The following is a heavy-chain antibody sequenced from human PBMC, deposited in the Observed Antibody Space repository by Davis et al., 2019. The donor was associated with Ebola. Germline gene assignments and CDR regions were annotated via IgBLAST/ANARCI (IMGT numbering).Heavy chain of an antibody. CDR2: IKQDGSEK. Sequence: PGGSLRLSCAASGFTFSSYWMSWVRQAPGKGLEWVANIKQDGSEKYYVDSVKGRFTISRDNAKNSLYLQMNSLRADDTAVYYCAKGVAASSYSPLDYWGQGTLVTVSS. CDR3: AKGVAASSYSPLDY. D-gene: IGHD2-15*01. CDR1: GFTFSSYW. V-gene: IGHV3-7*03. J-gene: IGHJ4*02.